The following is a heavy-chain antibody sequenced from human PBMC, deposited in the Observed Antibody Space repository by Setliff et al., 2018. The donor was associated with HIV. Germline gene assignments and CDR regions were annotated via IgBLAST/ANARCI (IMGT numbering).Heavy chain of an antibody. CDR2: IFNSVTT. CDR3: ARGEAAAGTSYYYYYMDV. J-gene: IGHJ6*03. V-gene: IGHV4-59*08. Sequence: SETLSLTCTVSGGSITRYYWSWIRQPPGKGLEWIGYIFNSVTTNYSPSLKSRLTISLDTSKNQFSLKLSSVTAADTAVYYCARGEAAAGTSYYYYYMDVWGKGITVTVSS. D-gene: IGHD6-13*01. CDR1: GGSITRYY.